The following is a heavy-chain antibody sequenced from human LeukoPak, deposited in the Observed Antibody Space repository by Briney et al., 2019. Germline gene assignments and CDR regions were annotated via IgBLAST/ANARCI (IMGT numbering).Heavy chain of an antibody. J-gene: IGHJ6*02. CDR1: GYTFTGYY. Sequence: ASVKVSCKASGYTFTGYYMHWVRQAPGQGLEWMGWINPNSGGTNYAQKFQGWVTMTRDTSISTAYMELSRLRSDDTAVYYCARDRSMATKNRGYYYYGMDVWGQGTTVTVSS. CDR3: ARDRSMATKNRGYYYYGMDV. CDR2: INPNSGGT. V-gene: IGHV1-2*04. D-gene: IGHD5-24*01.